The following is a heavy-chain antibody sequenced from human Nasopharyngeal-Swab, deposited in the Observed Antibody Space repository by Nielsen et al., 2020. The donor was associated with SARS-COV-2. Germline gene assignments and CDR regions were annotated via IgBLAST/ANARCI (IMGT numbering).Heavy chain of an antibody. V-gene: IGHV4-39*07. J-gene: IGHJ6*02. Sequence: GSLRLSCTVSGGPISSSSYYWGWIRQPPGKGLEWIGSIYYSGSTYYNPSLKSRVTISVDTSKNQFSLKLSSVTAADTAVYYCVGSSWYGDYYYYYGMDVWGQGTTVTVSS. CDR3: VGSSWYGDYYYYYGMDV. D-gene: IGHD6-13*01. CDR2: IYYSGST. CDR1: GGPISSSSYY.